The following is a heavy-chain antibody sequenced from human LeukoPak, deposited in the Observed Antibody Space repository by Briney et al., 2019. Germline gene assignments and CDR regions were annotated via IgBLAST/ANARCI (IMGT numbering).Heavy chain of an antibody. Sequence: PGGSLRLSCAVSGFTFDDYGMSWVRQAPGKGLEWVSGINWNGGSTGYADSVKGRFTISRDNAKNSLYLQTNSLRAEDTALYYCARDKVRGVIDDWGQGTLVTVSS. D-gene: IGHD3-10*01. V-gene: IGHV3-20*04. CDR2: INWNGGST. CDR3: ARDKVRGVIDD. J-gene: IGHJ4*02. CDR1: GFTFDDYG.